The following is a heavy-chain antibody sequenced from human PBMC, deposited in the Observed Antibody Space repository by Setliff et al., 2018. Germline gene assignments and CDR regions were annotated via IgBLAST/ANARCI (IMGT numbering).Heavy chain of an antibody. CDR2: IYYSGST. V-gene: IGHV4-59*11. D-gene: IGHD2-21*02. J-gene: IGHJ6*02. CDR3: ARASARDYYYYYGMDV. CDR1: GGSISSHY. Sequence: SEPLSLTCTVSGGSISSHYWSWIRQPPGKGLEWIGSIYYSGSTNYNPSLKSRVTTSVDTSKNQFSLKLSSVTAADTAVYYCARASARDYYYYYGMDVWGQGTTVTVSS.